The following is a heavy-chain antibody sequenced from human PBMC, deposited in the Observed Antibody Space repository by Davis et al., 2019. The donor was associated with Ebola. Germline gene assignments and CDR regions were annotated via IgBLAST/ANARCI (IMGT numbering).Heavy chain of an antibody. CDR2: TYYRSKWYN. D-gene: IGHD2-15*01. CDR3: ARSRRSTPLHWYFDL. J-gene: IGHJ2*01. Sequence: PSETLSLTCAISGDSVSSNSAAWNWIRQSPSRGLEWLGRTYYRSKWYNDYAVSVKSRITINPDTSKNQFSLQLNSVTPEDTSVYYCARSRRSTPLHWYFDLWGRGTLVTVSS. V-gene: IGHV6-1*01. CDR1: GDSVSSNSAA.